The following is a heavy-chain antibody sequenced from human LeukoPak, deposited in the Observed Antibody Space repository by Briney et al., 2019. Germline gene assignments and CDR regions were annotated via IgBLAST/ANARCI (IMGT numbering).Heavy chain of an antibody. D-gene: IGHD3-10*01. J-gene: IGHJ4*02. CDR1: GFSFPYG. V-gene: IGHV3-21*01. CDR2: ISSSSSYI. CDR3: ARGMVRGVNDY. Sequence: PGGSLRLSCEASGFSFPYGMSWVRQAPGKGLEWVSSISSSSSYIYYADSVKGRFTISRDNAKNSLYLQMNSLRAEDTAVYYCARGMVRGVNDYWGQGTLVTVSS.